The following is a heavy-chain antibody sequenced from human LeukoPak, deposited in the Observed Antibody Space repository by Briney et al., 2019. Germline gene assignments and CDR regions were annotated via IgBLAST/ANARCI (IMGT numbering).Heavy chain of an antibody. CDR1: GGSISSGVYY. D-gene: IGHD3-22*01. V-gene: IGHV4-30-4*01. CDR3: AREVVITSYYYYYGMDV. Sequence: SETLSLTCTVSGGSISSGVYYWSWIRQPPGKGLEWIGYIYYSGSTYYNPSLKSRVTISVDTSKNQFSLKLSSVTAADTAVYYCAREVVITSYYYYYGMDVWGQGTTVTVSS. J-gene: IGHJ6*02. CDR2: IYYSGST.